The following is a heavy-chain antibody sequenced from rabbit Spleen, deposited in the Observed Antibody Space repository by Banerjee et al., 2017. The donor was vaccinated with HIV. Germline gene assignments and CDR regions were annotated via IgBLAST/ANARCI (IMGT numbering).Heavy chain of an antibody. CDR2: IYAGSSGNT. CDR3: ARYFNGHYIDAYFDL. CDR1: GFSFSSSYW. V-gene: IGHV1S45*01. Sequence: LEESGGDLVKPEGSLTLTCTASGFSFSSSYWIYWVRQAPGKGLEWIGCIYAGSSGNTYYATWAKGRFTISKTSSTTVTLQMTSLTAADTATYFCARYFNGHYIDAYFDLWGPGTLVTVS. J-gene: IGHJ4*01. D-gene: IGHD1-1*01.